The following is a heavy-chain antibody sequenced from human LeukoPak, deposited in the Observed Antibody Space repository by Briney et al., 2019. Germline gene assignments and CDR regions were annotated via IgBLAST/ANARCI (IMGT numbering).Heavy chain of an antibody. Sequence: KPSETLSLTCTVSGGSISSGGYYWSWIRQHPGKGLEWIGYISSSGSAYYNPSLRSRLTISADTSKSQFSLKLSSVTAADTAVYYCARVDYNASGSYSNWFDPWGQGTLVTVSS. CDR3: ARVDYNASGSYSNWFDP. CDR2: ISSSGSA. D-gene: IGHD3-10*01. V-gene: IGHV4-31*03. J-gene: IGHJ5*02. CDR1: GGSISSGGYY.